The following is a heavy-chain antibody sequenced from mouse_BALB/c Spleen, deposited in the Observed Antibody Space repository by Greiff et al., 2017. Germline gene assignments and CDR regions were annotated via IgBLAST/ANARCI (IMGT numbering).Heavy chain of an antibody. CDR1: GFSLTSYG. J-gene: IGHJ3*01. CDR3: ARDQHFAFAY. Sequence: VKLMESGPGLVAPSQSLSITCTVSGFSLTSYGVHWVRQPPGKGLEWLGVIWAGGSTNYNSALMSRLSISKDNSKSQVFLKMNSLQTDDTAMYYCARDQHFAFAYWGQGTLVTVSA. V-gene: IGHV2-9*02. CDR2: IWAGGST.